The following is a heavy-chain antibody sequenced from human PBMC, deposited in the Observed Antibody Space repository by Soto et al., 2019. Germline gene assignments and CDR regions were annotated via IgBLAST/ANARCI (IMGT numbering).Heavy chain of an antibody. J-gene: IGHJ4*02. Sequence: SETLSLTCAVSGGSISSGGYSWSWIRQPPGKGLEWIGYIYHSGSTYYNPSLRSRVTISVDRSKNQFSLKLSSVTAADTAVHYCARLRIYCSGGSCYYYFDYWGQGTLVTVSS. CDR3: ARLRIYCSGGSCYYYFDY. V-gene: IGHV4-30-2*01. D-gene: IGHD2-15*01. CDR1: GGSISSGGYS. CDR2: IYHSGST.